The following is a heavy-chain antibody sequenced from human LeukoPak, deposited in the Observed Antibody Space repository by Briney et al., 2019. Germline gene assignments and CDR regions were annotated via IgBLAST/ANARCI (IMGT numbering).Heavy chain of an antibody. CDR3: AKEGRSLQTY. D-gene: IGHD5-24*01. Sequence: GGSLRLSCAASGFMFSSNWMSWVRLAPGKGLEWVANIKEDGTETYYVDPVKGRFTISRDNAKNSLYLQMNSLRVEDTAVYYCAKEGRSLQTYWGQGTLVTVSS. J-gene: IGHJ4*02. CDR2: IKEDGTET. CDR1: GFMFSSNW. V-gene: IGHV3-7*03.